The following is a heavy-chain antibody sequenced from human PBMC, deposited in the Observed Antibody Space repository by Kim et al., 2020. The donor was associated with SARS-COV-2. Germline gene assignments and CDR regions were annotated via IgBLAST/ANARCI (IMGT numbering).Heavy chain of an antibody. J-gene: IGHJ4*02. V-gene: IGHV1-46*01. CDR3: AREGNDGGSGNY. D-gene: IGHD3-10*01. Sequence: SDAQKFQGRGTMTRDTATSTVYMELSSLRSEDTAVYYCAREGNDGGSGNYWGQGTLVTVSS.